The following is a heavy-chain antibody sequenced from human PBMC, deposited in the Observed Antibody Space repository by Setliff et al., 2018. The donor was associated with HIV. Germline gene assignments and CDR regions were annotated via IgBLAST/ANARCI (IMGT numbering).Heavy chain of an antibody. Sequence: SETLSFTCGVSGYSLTSGYYWGGIRQPPGKGLEWIGSIHGSGRTYYNPSLKSRVTISVDKSKNQFSLKLTSVTAADTAVYYCARGHCSGTNCYGVDYYGMDVWGQGTTVTVSS. J-gene: IGHJ6*02. CDR2: IHGSGRT. CDR3: ARGHCSGTNCYGVDYYGMDV. V-gene: IGHV4-38-2*01. D-gene: IGHD2-2*01. CDR1: GYSLTSGYY.